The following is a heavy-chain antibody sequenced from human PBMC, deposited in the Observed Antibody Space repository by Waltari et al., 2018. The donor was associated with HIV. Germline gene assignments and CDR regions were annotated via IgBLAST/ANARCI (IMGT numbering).Heavy chain of an antibody. Sequence: QVQLQESGPGLVKPAETLSLTCTVSGDSITTYYWSCIRQPPGKGLERIGHIYYSESTKYNPSLTSRVRISVDTSKKQISLKVKSVTTADTAMYYCAGDADGLDYWGQGTLVTVSS. CDR1: GDSITTYY. CDR3: AGDADGLDY. CDR2: IYYSEST. V-gene: IGHV4-59*01. J-gene: IGHJ4*02.